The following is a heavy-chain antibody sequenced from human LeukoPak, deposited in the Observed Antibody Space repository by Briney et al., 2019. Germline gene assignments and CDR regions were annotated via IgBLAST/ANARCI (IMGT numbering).Heavy chain of an antibody. J-gene: IGHJ4*02. D-gene: IGHD6-13*01. CDR1: GFTFSSFW. Sequence: GGSLRLSCAASGFTFSSFWMDWVRQTPGKGPGWVSSMNSDGSRTTYADSVKGRFTISRDNSKNTLYLQMNSLRAEDTAVYYCGSGGKSSSWYVDCWGQGTLVTVSS. CDR3: GSGGKSSSWYVDC. V-gene: IGHV3-74*01. CDR2: MNSDGSRT.